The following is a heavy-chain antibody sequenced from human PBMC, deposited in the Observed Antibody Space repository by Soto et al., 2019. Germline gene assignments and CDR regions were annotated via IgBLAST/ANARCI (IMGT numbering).Heavy chain of an antibody. CDR3: ARVGYKSGNDY. CDR2: IIPILGIA. J-gene: IGHJ4*02. D-gene: IGHD5-12*01. V-gene: IGHV1-69*02. Sequence: QVQLVQSGAEVKKPGSSVKVSCKASGGTFSSYTISWVRQAPGQGLEWMGRIIPILGIANYAQKFQGRVTITADKSASTAYMELSSLRSEDTAVYYCARVGYKSGNDYWGQGTLVTVSS. CDR1: GGTFSSYT.